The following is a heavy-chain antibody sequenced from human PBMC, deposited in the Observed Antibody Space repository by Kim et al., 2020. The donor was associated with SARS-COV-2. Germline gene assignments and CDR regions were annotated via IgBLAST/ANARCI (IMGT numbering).Heavy chain of an antibody. V-gene: IGHV3-30*18. Sequence: GGSLRLSCAASGFTFSSYGMHWVRQAPGKGLEWVAVISYDGSNKYYADSVKGRFTISRDNSKNTLYLQMNSLRAEDTAVYYCAKESEEWLAFDYWGQGTLVTVSS. CDR2: ISYDGSNK. D-gene: IGHD6-19*01. J-gene: IGHJ4*02. CDR1: GFTFSSYG. CDR3: AKESEEWLAFDY.